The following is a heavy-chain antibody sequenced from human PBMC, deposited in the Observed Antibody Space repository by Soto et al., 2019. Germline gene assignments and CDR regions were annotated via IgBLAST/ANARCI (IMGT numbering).Heavy chain of an antibody. Sequence: PSETLSLTCVVYGGSFSGYYWSWIRQPPGKGLEWIGEINHSGSTNYNPSLKSRVTISVDTSKNQFSLKLSSVTAADTAVYYCARGAAAAGKGYNWFDPWGQGTLVTVSS. CDR1: GGSFSGYY. CDR3: ARGAAAAGKGYNWFDP. J-gene: IGHJ5*02. CDR2: INHSGST. V-gene: IGHV4-34*01. D-gene: IGHD6-13*01.